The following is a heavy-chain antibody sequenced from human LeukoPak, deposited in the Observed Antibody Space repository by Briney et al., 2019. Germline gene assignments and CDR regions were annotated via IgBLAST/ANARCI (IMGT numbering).Heavy chain of an antibody. V-gene: IGHV3-33*01. CDR1: GFTFSSYG. CDR3: ARDGEGGMVWSCRLGNFDY. CDR2: IWYDGSNK. J-gene: IGHJ4*02. Sequence: GRSLRLSCAASGFTFSSYGMHWVRQAPGKGLEWVAVIWYDGSNKYYADSVKGRFTISRDNSKNTLYLQMNSLRAEDTAVYYCARDGEGGMVWSCRLGNFDYWGQETLVSVSS. D-gene: IGHD3-3*01.